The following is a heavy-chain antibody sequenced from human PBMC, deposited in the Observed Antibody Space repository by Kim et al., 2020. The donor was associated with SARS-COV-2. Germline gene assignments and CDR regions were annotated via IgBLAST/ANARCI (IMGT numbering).Heavy chain of an antibody. V-gene: IGHV4-59*01. CDR1: GGSISSYY. D-gene: IGHD5-12*01. Sequence: SETLSLTCTVSGGSISSYYWSWIRQPPGKGLEWIGYIYYSGSTNYNPSLKSRVTISVDTSKNQFSLKLSSVTAADTAVYYCAREMATRAFDIWGQGTMVTVSS. J-gene: IGHJ3*02. CDR2: IYYSGST. CDR3: AREMATRAFDI.